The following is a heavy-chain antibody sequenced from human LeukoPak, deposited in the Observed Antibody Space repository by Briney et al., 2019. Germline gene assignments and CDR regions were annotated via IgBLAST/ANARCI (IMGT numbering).Heavy chain of an antibody. CDR2: ISGSGGST. V-gene: IGHV3-23*01. J-gene: IGHJ4*02. CDR3: AYSSSWYSGFCPDY. D-gene: IGHD6-13*01. Sequence: PGGSLRLSCAASGFTFSSYAMSWVRQAPGKGLEWVSAISGSGGSTYYADSVKGRFTISRDNAKNTLYLQMNSLRAEDTAVYYCAYSSSWYSGFCPDYWGQGTLVTVSS. CDR1: GFTFSSYA.